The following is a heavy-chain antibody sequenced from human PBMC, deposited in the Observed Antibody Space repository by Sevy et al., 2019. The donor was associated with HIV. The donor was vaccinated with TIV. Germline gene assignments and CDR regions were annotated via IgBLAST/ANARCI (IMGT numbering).Heavy chain of an antibody. D-gene: IGHD2-2*02. CDR3: ASGKKLGYCSSTSCYKAEYFQH. Sequence: GESLKISCKGSGYSFTSYWIGWVRQMPGKGLEGMGIIYPGDSDTRYSPSFQGQVTISDDKSISTAYRQWSSLKASDAAMYYCASGKKLGYCSSTSCYKAEYFQHWGQGTLVTVSS. CDR2: IYPGDSDT. V-gene: IGHV5-51*01. J-gene: IGHJ1*01. CDR1: GYSFTSYW.